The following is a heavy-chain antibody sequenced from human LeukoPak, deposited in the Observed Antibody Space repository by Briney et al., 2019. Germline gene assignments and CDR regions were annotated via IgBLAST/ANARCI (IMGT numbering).Heavy chain of an antibody. Sequence: GRSLRLSCAASGFTFDDFAMHWVRQAPGKGLEWVSGISWNSDNIGYADSVKGRFTISRDNAKNSLYLQMNSLRAEDTAVYYCARALHDAFDIWGQGTMVTVSS. J-gene: IGHJ3*02. V-gene: IGHV3-9*01. CDR1: GFTFDDFA. CDR2: ISWNSDNI. CDR3: ARALHDAFDI.